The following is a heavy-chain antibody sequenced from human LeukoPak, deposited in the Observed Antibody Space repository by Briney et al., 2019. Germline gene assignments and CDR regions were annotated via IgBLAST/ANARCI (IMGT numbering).Heavy chain of an antibody. CDR2: INHSGST. V-gene: IGHV4-34*01. CDR3: ARHMTYSSGWYRSGFDY. Sequence: SETLSLTCAVYGGSFSGYYWSWIRQPPGQGLEWIGEINHSGSTNYNPSLTIRVTISVDTAKTQFSLKLSSVTAADTAVYYCARHMTYSSGWYRSGFDYWGQGTLVTVSS. J-gene: IGHJ4*02. CDR1: GGSFSGYY. D-gene: IGHD6-19*01.